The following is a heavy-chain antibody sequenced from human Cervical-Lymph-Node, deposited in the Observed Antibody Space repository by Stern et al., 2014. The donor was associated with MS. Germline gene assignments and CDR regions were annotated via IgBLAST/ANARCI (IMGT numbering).Heavy chain of an antibody. D-gene: IGHD2-21*01. CDR2: IIPIFGTA. Sequence: VQLVESGAEVKKPGSSGKVSCKASGGTFSSYAISWVRQAPGQGLEWMGGIIPIFGTANYAQKFQGRVTITADESTSTAYMELSSLRSEDTAVYYCARDRKVVVNDYYYYYGMDVWGQGTTVTVSS. J-gene: IGHJ6*02. CDR1: GGTFSSYA. V-gene: IGHV1-69*01. CDR3: ARDRKVVVNDYYYYYGMDV.